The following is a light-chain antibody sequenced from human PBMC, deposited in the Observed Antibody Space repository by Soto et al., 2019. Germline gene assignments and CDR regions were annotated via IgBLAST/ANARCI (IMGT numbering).Light chain of an antibody. CDR1: SSDVGGYNF. V-gene: IGLV2-14*03. Sequence: QSVLTQPASVFGSPGQSITISCTGTSSDVGGYNFVSWYQQHPGKAPKLMIYEVSSRPSGVSNRFSGSKSGNTASLTISGLQPEDEADYYCSSYTTSSTVVFGTGTKV. CDR2: EVS. CDR3: SSYTTSSTVV. J-gene: IGLJ1*01.